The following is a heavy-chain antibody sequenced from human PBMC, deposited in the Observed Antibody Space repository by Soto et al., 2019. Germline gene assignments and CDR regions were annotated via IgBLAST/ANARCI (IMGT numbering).Heavy chain of an antibody. CDR1: EYTFSNYD. J-gene: IGHJ5*02. D-gene: IGHD2-2*02. Sequence: ASVKVSCKASEYTFSNYDINWVRQATGQGLEWMGWMNPNSGNTGYALKFQGRVTMTRNASISTAYMELSSLRSDDTAVYYCARAYCSSTSCYTPDWFDPWGQGTLVTVSS. V-gene: IGHV1-8*02. CDR3: ARAYCSSTSCYTPDWFDP. CDR2: MNPNSGNT.